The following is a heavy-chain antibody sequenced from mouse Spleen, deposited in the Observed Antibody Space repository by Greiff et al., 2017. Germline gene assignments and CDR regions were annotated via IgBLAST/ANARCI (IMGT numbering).Heavy chain of an antibody. CDR3: RTGLFDY. D-gene: IGHD4-1*01. J-gene: IGHJ2*01. CDR2: IDPETGAT. CDR1: GYTFTDYE. Sequence: QVQLQQSGAELVRPGASVTLSCKASGYTFTDYEMHWVKQTPVPGLEWIGAIDPETGATAYNQKFKGKAILTADKSSSTAYMELRSLTSEDSAVYYCRTGLFDYWGQGTTLTVSS. V-gene: IGHV1-15*01.